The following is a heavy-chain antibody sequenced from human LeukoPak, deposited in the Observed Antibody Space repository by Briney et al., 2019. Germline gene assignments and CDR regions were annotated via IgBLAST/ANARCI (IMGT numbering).Heavy chain of an antibody. Sequence: SETLSLTCTVSGGSISSYYWSWIQQPPGKGLEWIGYIYISGSTNYNPSLKSRVTISADTSKNQFSLKLSSVTAADTAVYYCARLYSSSRSHDYWGQGTLVTVSS. V-gene: IGHV4-4*09. CDR2: IYISGST. CDR1: GGSISSYY. D-gene: IGHD6-6*01. CDR3: ARLYSSSRSHDY. J-gene: IGHJ4*02.